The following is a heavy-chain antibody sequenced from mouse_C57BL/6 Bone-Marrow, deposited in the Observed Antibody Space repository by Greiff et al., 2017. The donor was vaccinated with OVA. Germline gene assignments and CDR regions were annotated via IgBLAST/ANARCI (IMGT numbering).Heavy chain of an antibody. J-gene: IGHJ2*01. D-gene: IGHD1-1*01. CDR1: GFTFSSYG. CDR3: ARWGTTGDY. V-gene: IGHV5-6*01. Sequence: EVQLQQSGGDLVKPGGSLKLSCAASGFTFSSYGMSWVRQTPDKRLEWVATISSGGSYTYYPDSVKGRFTISRDNAKNTLYLQMSSLKSEDTAMYYCARWGTTGDYWGQGTTLTVSS. CDR2: ISSGGSYT.